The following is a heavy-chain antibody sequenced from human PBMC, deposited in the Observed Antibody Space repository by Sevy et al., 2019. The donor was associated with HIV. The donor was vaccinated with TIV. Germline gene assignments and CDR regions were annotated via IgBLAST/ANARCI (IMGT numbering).Heavy chain of an antibody. J-gene: IGHJ6*02. D-gene: IGHD3-3*01. CDR2: ISAYTGDT. V-gene: IGHV1-18*01. Sequence: ASVKVSCKTSGYSFNMYGISWVRQAPGQGLEWMGWISAYTGDTDYRQMFRGRVTMTTDASTNTAYMELRRLTSDDTVVYYWARHRPQVVVIIPGSGYHYGADFWGQGTMVTVSS. CDR1: GYSFNMYG. CDR3: ARHRPQVVVIIPGSGYHYGADF.